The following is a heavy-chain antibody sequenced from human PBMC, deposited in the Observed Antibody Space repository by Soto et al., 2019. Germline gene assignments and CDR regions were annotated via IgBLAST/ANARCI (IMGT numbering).Heavy chain of an antibody. V-gene: IGHV3-30-3*01. CDR3: ARGRHYLAVAGRDADWFDP. CDR1: GFTFSSYA. Sequence: QVQLVESGGGVVQPGRSLRLSCAASGFTFSSYAMHWVRQAPGKGLEWVAVISYDGSNKYYADSVKGRFTISRDNSKNTLDLQMNSRRAEDTAVYYCARGRHYLAVAGRDADWFDPWGQGTLVTVSS. J-gene: IGHJ5*02. CDR2: ISYDGSNK. D-gene: IGHD6-19*01.